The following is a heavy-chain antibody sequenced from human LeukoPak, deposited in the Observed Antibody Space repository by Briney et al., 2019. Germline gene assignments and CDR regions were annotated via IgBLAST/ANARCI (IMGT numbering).Heavy chain of an antibody. CDR1: GGTFSSYA. D-gene: IGHD2-2*01. V-gene: IGHV1-69*13. J-gene: IGHJ6*02. CDR3: ARDSHCSSTSCSYYYYGMDV. Sequence: ASVKVSCKASGGTFSSYAISWVRQAPGQGLEWMGGIIPIFGTATYAQKFQGRVTITADESTSTAYMELSSLRSEDTAVYYCARDSHCSSTSCSYYYYGMDVWGQGTTVTVSS. CDR2: IIPIFGTA.